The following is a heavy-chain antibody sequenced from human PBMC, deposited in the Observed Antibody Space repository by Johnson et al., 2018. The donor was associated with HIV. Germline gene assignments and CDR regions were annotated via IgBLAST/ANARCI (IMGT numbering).Heavy chain of an antibody. Sequence: QVQLVESGGGVVQPGRSLRLSCAASGVTFSSHAMHWVRQAPGKGLDWVTVISYDGSNKYYADSVKGRFTIPRDNSRNTLYLQMGRLRVEDMAVYYCARDVASVYGSGDHAFDIWGQGTMVTVSS. CDR2: ISYDGSNK. CDR3: ARDVASVYGSGDHAFDI. D-gene: IGHD3-10*01. CDR1: GVTFSSHA. J-gene: IGHJ3*02. V-gene: IGHV3-30*14.